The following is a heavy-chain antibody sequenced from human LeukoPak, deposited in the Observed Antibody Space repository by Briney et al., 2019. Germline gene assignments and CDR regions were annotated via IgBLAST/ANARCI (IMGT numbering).Heavy chain of an antibody. D-gene: IGHD2-2*01. Sequence: SETLSLTCAVYGGSFSGYYWSWIRQPPGKGLEWIGKINHSGSTNYNPSLKSRVTISVDTSKNQFSLKLSSVTAADTAVYYCARGVGGYCSRTSCFRGYYYYYYMDVWGKGTTVTVSS. V-gene: IGHV4-34*01. CDR1: GGSFSGYY. CDR3: ARGVGGYCSRTSCFRGYYYYYYMDV. CDR2: INHSGST. J-gene: IGHJ6*03.